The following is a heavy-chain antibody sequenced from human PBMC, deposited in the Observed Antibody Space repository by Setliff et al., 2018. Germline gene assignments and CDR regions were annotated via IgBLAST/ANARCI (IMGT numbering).Heavy chain of an antibody. CDR1: GGSISSGGFY. J-gene: IGHJ4*02. CDR3: ARESATIGEFPLYYFDK. V-gene: IGHV4-61*09. D-gene: IGHD3-10*01. CDR2: FHTGGAT. Sequence: LSLTCSVSGGSISSGGFYWGWIRQSAGRGLEWIGHFHTGGATDYNLSLQSRVTISLDSSKNQFSLRLSSVTAADAAVYFCARESATIGEFPLYYFDKWGQGIPVTVSS.